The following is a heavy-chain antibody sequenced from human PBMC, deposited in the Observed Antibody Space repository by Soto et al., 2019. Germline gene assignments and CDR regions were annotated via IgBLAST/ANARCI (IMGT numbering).Heavy chain of an antibody. CDR3: AKDSRLGCHDY. CDR1: GGSIDSYY. V-gene: IGHV4-59*01. CDR2: IYYSGST. D-gene: IGHD2-8*01. J-gene: IGHJ4*02. Sequence: PSETLSLTCTVSGGSIDSYYWSWIRQPPGKGLEWIGYIYYSGSTNYNPSLKSRVTMSVDTSKNQFSLKLSSVTAADTAVYYCAKDSRLGCHDYWGQGTLVTVSS.